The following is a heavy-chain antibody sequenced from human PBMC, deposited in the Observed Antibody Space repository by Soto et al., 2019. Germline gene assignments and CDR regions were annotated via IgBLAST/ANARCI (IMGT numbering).Heavy chain of an antibody. CDR2: INHSGST. J-gene: IGHJ5*02. CDR3: ARVRRGYYYDSCGYFQNWFDP. CDR1: GGSISSYY. V-gene: IGHV4-34*01. Sequence: SETLSLTCTVSGGSISSYYWSWIRQPPGKGLEWIGEINHSGSTSYNPSLKSRVTISLDTPKNQFSLKLTSVTAADTAVYYCARVRRGYYYDSCGYFQNWFDPWGQGTLVTVSS. D-gene: IGHD3-22*01.